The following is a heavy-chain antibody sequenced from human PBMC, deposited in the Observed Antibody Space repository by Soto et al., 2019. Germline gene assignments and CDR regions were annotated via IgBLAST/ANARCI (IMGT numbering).Heavy chain of an antibody. V-gene: IGHV1-69*06. CDR1: GGTLSNFV. CDR2: ILPMFGAV. Sequence: QVQLVQSGAEVKNSGSSVKVSCKASGGTLSNFVITWVRQVPGQGLEWLGGILPMFGAVKYAQKFQDRLTIMADRSTITASMELGSLRSEDTAVYYCAIPKRCGYDRGDFYYHTMDVLGHGTTVTVSS. D-gene: IGHD3-22*01. J-gene: IGHJ6*02. CDR3: AIPKRCGYDRGDFYYHTMDV.